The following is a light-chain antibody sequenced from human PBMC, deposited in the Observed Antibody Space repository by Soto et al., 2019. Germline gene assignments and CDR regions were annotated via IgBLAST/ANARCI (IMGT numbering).Light chain of an antibody. V-gene: IGKV1-9*01. CDR1: QGISNY. CDR3: QQINTYPIT. Sequence: DIQLTQSPSFLSASVGDRVTITCRASQGISNYLAWYQQKPGKVPKLLIYAASTLQSGVPSRFSGSGSGTELTLTISSRQPEDFATYNCQQINTYPITFGQETRLEL. J-gene: IGKJ5*01. CDR2: AAS.